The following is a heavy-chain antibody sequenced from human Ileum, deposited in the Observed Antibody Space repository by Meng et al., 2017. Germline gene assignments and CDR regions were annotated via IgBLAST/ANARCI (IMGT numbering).Heavy chain of an antibody. CDR2: INHSGST. Sequence: QVQLQESGPGLVKPSQTLSLTCTVSGGSISSGDYWTWIRQPPGKGLEWIGEINHSGSTNYKPSLKSRVTISVDTSKKQFSLKLTSVTAADTAVYYCASARYDNWGQGTLVTVSS. CDR3: ASARYDN. D-gene: IGHD3-22*01. J-gene: IGHJ4*02. CDR1: GGSISSGDY. V-gene: IGHV4-4*02.